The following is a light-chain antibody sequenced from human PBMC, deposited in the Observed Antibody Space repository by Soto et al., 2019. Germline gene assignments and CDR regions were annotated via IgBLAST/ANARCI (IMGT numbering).Light chain of an antibody. V-gene: IGLV2-11*01. J-gene: IGLJ2*01. CDR1: SSDVGGYNY. Sequence: QSALTQPRSVSGSPGQSVTISCTGTSSDVGGYNYVSWYQQHPGKAPKLMIYDVSKRPSGVPDRFSGYKSGNTASLTISGLQAEDEADYYCCSYAGSYKWVVFGGGTKLTVL. CDR3: CSYAGSYKWVV. CDR2: DVS.